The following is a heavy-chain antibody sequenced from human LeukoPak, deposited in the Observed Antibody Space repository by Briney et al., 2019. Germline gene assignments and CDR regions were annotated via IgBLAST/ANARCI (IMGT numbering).Heavy chain of an antibody. V-gene: IGHV3-7*03. Sequence: GGSLRLSCVASGFTFGKYWMSWVRQAPGKGLEWVANIKLDGSEKNYVDSVKGRFTISRDNTKNSLYLQMNSLRAEDTAVFYCARDQYDTWSRRGNFDSWGQGTLVIVSS. CDR3: ARDQYDTWSRRGNFDS. CDR1: GFTFGKYW. J-gene: IGHJ4*02. CDR2: IKLDGSEK. D-gene: IGHD3-3*01.